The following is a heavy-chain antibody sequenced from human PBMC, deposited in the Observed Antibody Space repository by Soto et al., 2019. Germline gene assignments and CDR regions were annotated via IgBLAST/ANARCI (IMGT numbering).Heavy chain of an antibody. J-gene: IGHJ4*01. V-gene: IGHV3-23*01. D-gene: IGHD1-1*01. CDR3: ARRSLDQPASYFDD. Sequence: EVQLLESGGGLVQPGGSLRLSCAASGFPFTSYVMGWVRQAPGTGLEWVSSMTGGGDYIAYADSVEGRFTISRDDSKSTLYLQMDSLRAEDTAIYYCARRSLDQPASYFDDWGQGALVTVSS. CDR1: GFPFTSYV. CDR2: MTGGGDYI.